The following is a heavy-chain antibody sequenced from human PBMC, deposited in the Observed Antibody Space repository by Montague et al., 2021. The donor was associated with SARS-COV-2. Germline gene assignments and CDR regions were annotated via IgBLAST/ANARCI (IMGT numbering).Heavy chain of an antibody. CDR3: ASRGGHDILRTLEGGFDP. V-gene: IGHV4-4*02. CDR1: GDSISTDNW. Sequence: SETLSLTCVVSGDSISTDNWWTWVRLPPGKGLGWVGEIYHTGSTKYKPSLKSRVSMSVDKSWNQFSLRLTSVTAADTAVYYCASRGGHDILRTLEGGFDPWGQGTLVTVSS. CDR2: IYHTGST. D-gene: IGHD3-9*01. J-gene: IGHJ5*02.